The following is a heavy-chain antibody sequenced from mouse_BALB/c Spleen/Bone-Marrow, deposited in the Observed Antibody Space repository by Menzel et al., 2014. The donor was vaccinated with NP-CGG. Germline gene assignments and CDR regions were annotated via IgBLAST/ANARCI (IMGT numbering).Heavy chain of an antibody. D-gene: IGHD2-1*01. V-gene: IGHV2-6-7*01. CDR1: GFSLXGYG. Sequence: VQLQESGPGLVAPSQSLSITCAVSGFSLXGYGVNWVRQPPGKGLEWLGMIWGDGSTDYNSALKSRLSISKDNSKSQVFLKMNSLQTDDTARYYCARVYYYAMDYWGQGTSVTVSS. J-gene: IGHJ4*01. CDR3: ARVYYYAMDY. CDR2: IWGDGST.